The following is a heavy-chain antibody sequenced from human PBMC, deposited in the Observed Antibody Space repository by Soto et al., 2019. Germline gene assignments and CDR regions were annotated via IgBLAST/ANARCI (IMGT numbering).Heavy chain of an antibody. V-gene: IGHV3-11*01. J-gene: IGHJ6*03. CDR1: GFTFSDYY. Sequence: QVQLVESGGGLVKPGGSLRLSCAASGFTFSDYYMSWIRQAPGKGLEWVSYISSSGSTIYYADSVKGRFTISRDNAKNSLYLRMNSLRAEDTAVYYCARHKEDIVVVPAAIGYYYYMDVWGKGTTVTVSS. CDR2: ISSSGSTI. D-gene: IGHD2-2*02. CDR3: ARHKEDIVVVPAAIGYYYYMDV.